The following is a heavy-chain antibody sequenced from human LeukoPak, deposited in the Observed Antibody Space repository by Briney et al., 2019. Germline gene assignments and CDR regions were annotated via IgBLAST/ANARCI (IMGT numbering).Heavy chain of an antibody. Sequence: ASVKVSCKASGYTFTNYAMNWVRQAPGQGLEWMGWINTNTGNPTYAQGFTGRFVFSLDTSVSTAYLQISSLKAEDTAVYYCAGDSPEISGSHPEGWFDPWGQGTLVTVSS. D-gene: IGHD1-26*01. V-gene: IGHV7-4-1*02. CDR2: INTNTGNP. CDR1: GYTFTNYA. J-gene: IGHJ5*02. CDR3: AGDSPEISGSHPEGWFDP.